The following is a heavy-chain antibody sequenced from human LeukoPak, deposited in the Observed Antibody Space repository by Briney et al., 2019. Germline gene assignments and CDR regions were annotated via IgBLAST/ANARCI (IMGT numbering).Heavy chain of an antibody. D-gene: IGHD2-2*01. V-gene: IGHV1-69-2*01. CDR1: GYTFTDYY. Sequence: ASVKISCKVSGYTFTDYYMHWVQQAPGKGLEWVGLVDPEDGETIYAEKFQGRVTITADTSTDTAYMELSSLRSEDTAVYYCAGPYCSSISCSTHYYYYYMDVWGKGTTVTVSS. J-gene: IGHJ6*03. CDR3: AGPYCSSISCSTHYYYYYMDV. CDR2: VDPEDGET.